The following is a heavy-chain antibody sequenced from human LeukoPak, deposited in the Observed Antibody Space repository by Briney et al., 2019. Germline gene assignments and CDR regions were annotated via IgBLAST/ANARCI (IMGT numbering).Heavy chain of an antibody. CDR3: ARLWSTDCSAGTCPHQPNY. J-gene: IGHJ4*02. V-gene: IGHV4-39*01. CDR1: GGSISSNSYS. Sequence: SETLSLTCTVSGGSISSNSYSWGWIRQPPGKGLEWIASMSYSGGTHYNPSLKSRVTISADKSKNQSSLKLSSVTAADTAVYYCARLWSTDCSAGTCPHQPNYWGQGTLVTVSS. D-gene: IGHD2-15*01. CDR2: MSYSGGT.